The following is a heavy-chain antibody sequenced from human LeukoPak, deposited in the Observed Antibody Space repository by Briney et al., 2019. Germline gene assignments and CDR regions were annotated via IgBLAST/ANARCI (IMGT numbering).Heavy chain of an antibody. CDR3: AGAGTYYYDSSGYYPPDY. Sequence: SETLSLTCTVSGGSISSYYWSWIRQPPGKGLEWIGYIYYSGSTNYNPSLKSRVTRSVDTSKNQFSLKLSSVTAADTAVYYCAGAGTYYYDSSGYYPPDYWGQGTLVTDSS. CDR2: IYYSGST. CDR1: GGSISSYY. V-gene: IGHV4-59*01. J-gene: IGHJ4*02. D-gene: IGHD3-22*01.